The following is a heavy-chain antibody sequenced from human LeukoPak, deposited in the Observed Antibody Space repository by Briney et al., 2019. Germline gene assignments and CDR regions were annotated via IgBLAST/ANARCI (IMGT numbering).Heavy chain of an antibody. CDR2: ISGTGTNI. V-gene: IGHV3-48*04. Sequence: GGSLRLSCAASGFTFVTYSMNWVRQAPGKGLEWLAYISGTGTNIHYADSVKGRFTISRDTAKKSMFLQMNNLRSDDTAHYYCARVAYDFWIGYPKSGAYMDLWGNGTTVIVSS. CDR1: GFTFVTYS. D-gene: IGHD3-3*01. J-gene: IGHJ6*03. CDR3: ARVAYDFWIGYPKSGAYMDL.